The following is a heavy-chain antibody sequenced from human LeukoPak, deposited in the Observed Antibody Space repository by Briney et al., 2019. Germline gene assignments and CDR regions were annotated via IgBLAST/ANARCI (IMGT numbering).Heavy chain of an antibody. J-gene: IGHJ4*02. CDR3: ARKANGMAAPFDS. Sequence: GESLKISCEASGYNFINYWINWVRQKPGKGLEWMGIIYPGDSDTRYGPSSQGHVTISADRSANTAYLQWSRLEASDTAKYFCARKANGMAAPFDSWAQGTLVTVSS. CDR1: GYNFINYW. CDR2: IYPGDSDT. V-gene: IGHV5-51*01. D-gene: IGHD6-13*01.